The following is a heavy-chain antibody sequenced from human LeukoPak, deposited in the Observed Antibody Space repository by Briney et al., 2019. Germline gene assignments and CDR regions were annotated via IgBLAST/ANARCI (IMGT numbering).Heavy chain of an antibody. CDR2: IYASGST. Sequence: SETLSLTCTVSGGSTSSSTHYWSWIRQPAGKGLEWIGRIYASGSTNYNPSLKSRATISVDTSKNQFSLKLSSVTAADTAVYYCARGVSTINFDSWGQGTLVTASS. CDR3: ARGVSTINFDS. J-gene: IGHJ4*02. D-gene: IGHD5/OR15-5a*01. CDR1: GGSTSSSTHY. V-gene: IGHV4-61*02.